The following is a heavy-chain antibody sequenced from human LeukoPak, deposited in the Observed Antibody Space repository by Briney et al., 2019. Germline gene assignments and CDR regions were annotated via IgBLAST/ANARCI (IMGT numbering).Heavy chain of an antibody. V-gene: IGHV4-59*06. J-gene: IGHJ4*02. CDR3: ARDLGGLGKIDY. D-gene: IGHD7-27*01. Sequence: SETLSLTCTVSGGSMSSYYWSWIRQHPGKGLEWIGYIFYSGTTYYNPSLKSRVIISVDASKNQFSLRLSSVTAADTAVYYCARDLGGLGKIDYWGQGTLVTVSS. CDR2: IFYSGTT. CDR1: GGSMSSYY.